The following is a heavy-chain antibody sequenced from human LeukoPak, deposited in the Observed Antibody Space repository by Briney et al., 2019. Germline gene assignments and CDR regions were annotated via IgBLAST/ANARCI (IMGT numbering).Heavy chain of an antibody. CDR1: GYTFTGYY. D-gene: IGHD2-2*01. CDR2: INPNSGGT. CDR3: ARSLSGDLGYCSSTSCSQGEIGY. V-gene: IGHV1-2*02. Sequence: ASVKVSCKASGYTFTGYYMRWVRQAPGQGLEWMGWINPNSGGTNYAQKFQGRVTMTRDTSISTAYMELSRLRSDDTAVYYCARSLSGDLGYCSSTSCSQGEIGYWGQGTLVTVSS. J-gene: IGHJ4*02.